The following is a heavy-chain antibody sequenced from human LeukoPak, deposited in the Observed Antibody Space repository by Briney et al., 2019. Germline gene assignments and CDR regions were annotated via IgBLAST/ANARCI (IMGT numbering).Heavy chain of an antibody. CDR3: ARIYYYDSSGSLLHY. J-gene: IGHJ4*02. D-gene: IGHD3-22*01. CDR1: GYTFTGYY. V-gene: IGHV1-2*02. CDR2: INPNSGGT. Sequence: GASVKVSCKASGYTFTGYYMHWVRQAPRQGLEWMGWINPNSGGTNYAQKFQGRVTMTRDTSISTAYMELSRLRSDDTAVYYCARIYYYDSSGSLLHYWGQGTLVTVSS.